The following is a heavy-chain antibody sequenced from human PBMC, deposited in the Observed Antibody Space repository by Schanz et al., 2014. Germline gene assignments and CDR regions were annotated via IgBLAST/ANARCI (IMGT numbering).Heavy chain of an antibody. Sequence: EVQLVESGGGLVQPGGPRDSPVPPLEFTFVGYSRNGAGQAPGKGLDWVAYISSSSSTIHYADSVKGRFTISRDNAKNSLYLQMDSLRAEDTAVYYCARDLPRTFLFDYWGQGTLVTVSS. CDR2: ISSSSSTI. V-gene: IGHV3-48*01. CDR1: EFTFVGYS. J-gene: IGHJ4*02. CDR3: ARDLPRTFLFDY.